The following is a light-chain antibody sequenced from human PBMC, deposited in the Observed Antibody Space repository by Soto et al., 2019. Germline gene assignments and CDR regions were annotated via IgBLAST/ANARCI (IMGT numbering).Light chain of an antibody. CDR3: QQRTSWPIT. Sequence: EIVLTQSPATLSVSPGERGTLSCRASQSVKSNLAWYQQKPGQAPRLLIYDASNRAADIPARFSGSGSGTDFTLTISSLESEDFAVYYCQQRTSWPITFGQGTKVDIK. J-gene: IGKJ1*01. V-gene: IGKV3-11*01. CDR1: QSVKSN. CDR2: DAS.